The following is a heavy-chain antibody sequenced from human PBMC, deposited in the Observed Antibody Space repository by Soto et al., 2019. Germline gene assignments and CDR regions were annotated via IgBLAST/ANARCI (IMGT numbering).Heavy chain of an antibody. Sequence: ASVKVSCKASGGTFSSYAISWVRQAPGQGLEWMGGIIPIFGTANYAQKFQGRVTITADESTSTAYMELSSLRSEDTAVYYCARDKEADFWRGHYYSYGMDVWGQGTTVNVS. V-gene: IGHV1-69*13. D-gene: IGHD3-3*01. J-gene: IGHJ6*02. CDR1: GGTFSSYA. CDR2: IIPIFGTA. CDR3: ARDKEADFWRGHYYSYGMDV.